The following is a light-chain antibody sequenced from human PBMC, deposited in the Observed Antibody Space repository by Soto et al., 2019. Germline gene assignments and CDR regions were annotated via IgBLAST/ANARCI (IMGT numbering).Light chain of an antibody. J-gene: IGLJ1*01. CDR3: CSYAGSSTFYV. CDR2: EAT. V-gene: IGLV2-23*01. Sequence: QSALPQPASVSGSHGQSITISCTGTSSDVGSYNLVSWYQQHPGKAPKLMIYEATKRPSGVSGRFSGSKSGNTASLTISGLQAEDEADYYCCSYAGSSTFYVFGTGTKLTVL. CDR1: SSDVGSYNL.